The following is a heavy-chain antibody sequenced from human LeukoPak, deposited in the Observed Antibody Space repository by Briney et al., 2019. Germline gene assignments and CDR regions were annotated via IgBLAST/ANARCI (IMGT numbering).Heavy chain of an antibody. D-gene: IGHD5-18*01. CDR1: GFSFSTSL. J-gene: IGHJ4*02. CDR3: ARADTTHPYYFDY. V-gene: IGHV3-7*01. CDR2: IKEDGSQR. Sequence: GGSLRLSCAASGFSFSTSLMTWVRQAPGKGLEWLANIKEDGSQRNYLDSVRGRFTISRDNAKNSLYLQVNSLRAEDTAVYYCARADTTHPYYFDYWGQGTLVTVSS.